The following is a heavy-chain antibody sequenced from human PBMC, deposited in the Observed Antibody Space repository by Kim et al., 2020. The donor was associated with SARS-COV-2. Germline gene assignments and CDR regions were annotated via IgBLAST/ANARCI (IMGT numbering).Heavy chain of an antibody. Sequence: SETLSLTCAVYGGSFSGYYWSWIRQPPGKGLEWIGEINHSGSTNYNPSLKSRVTISVDTSKNQFSLKLSSVTAADTAVYYCARAPHCYGSGRPNWFDPWGQGTLVTVSS. D-gene: IGHD3-10*01. V-gene: IGHV4-34*01. CDR2: INHSGST. CDR3: ARAPHCYGSGRPNWFDP. CDR1: GGSFSGYY. J-gene: IGHJ5*02.